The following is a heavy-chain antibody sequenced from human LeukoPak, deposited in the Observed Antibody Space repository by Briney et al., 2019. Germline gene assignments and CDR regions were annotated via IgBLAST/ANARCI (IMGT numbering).Heavy chain of an antibody. V-gene: IGHV3-30*18. CDR3: AKGRGMATIRPFDY. CDR1: GFTFSSYG. Sequence: PGGSLRLSCAASGFTFSSYGMHWVRQAPGKGLEWVAVISYDGSNKYYADSVKGRFTISRDNSKNTLYLQMNSLRAEDTAVYYCAKGRGMATIRPFDYWGQGTLVTVSS. J-gene: IGHJ4*02. CDR2: ISYDGSNK. D-gene: IGHD5-24*01.